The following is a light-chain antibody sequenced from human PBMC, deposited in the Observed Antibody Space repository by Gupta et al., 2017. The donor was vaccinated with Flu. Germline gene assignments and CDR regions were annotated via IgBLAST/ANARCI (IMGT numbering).Light chain of an antibody. CDR2: KDR. CDR3: QSKDTSRDYEA. Sequence: SHELTQPPSVSVSPGQTARITCSGDALAKQSAYWYQQKPGQAPVLMIYKDRERPSGIPERFSGSSSGTTVTLTITGVQAEDEADCYCQSKDTSRDYEAFGGGTKLTVL. V-gene: IGLV3-25*02. J-gene: IGLJ2*01. CDR1: ALAKQS.